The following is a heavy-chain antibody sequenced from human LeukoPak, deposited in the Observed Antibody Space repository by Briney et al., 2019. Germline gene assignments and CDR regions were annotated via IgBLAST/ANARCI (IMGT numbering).Heavy chain of an antibody. CDR2: IYYSGST. J-gene: IGHJ6*03. D-gene: IGHD3-9*01. CDR3: ASTGYPYYYYYMDV. CDR1: GGSISSHY. Sequence: SETLSLTCTVSGGSISSHYWSWIRQPPGKGLEWIGYIYYSGSTNYNPSLKSRVTISVDTSKNQFSLKLSSVTPADTAVYYCASTGYPYYYYYMDVWGKGTTVTVSS. V-gene: IGHV4-59*11.